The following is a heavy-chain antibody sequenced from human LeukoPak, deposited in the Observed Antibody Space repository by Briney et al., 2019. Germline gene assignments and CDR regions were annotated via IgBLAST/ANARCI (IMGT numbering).Heavy chain of an antibody. CDR2: INHSGST. D-gene: IGHD3-3*01. CDR1: GGSFSGYY. V-gene: IGHV4-34*01. Sequence: SETLSLTCAVYGGSFSGYYWSWIRQPPGKGLEWIGEINHSGSTNYNPSLKSRVTISVDTSKNQFSLKLSSVTAADTAVYYCARGPRYYDFWSGYQNYYFDYWGQGTLATVSS. J-gene: IGHJ4*02. CDR3: ARGPRYYDFWSGYQNYYFDY.